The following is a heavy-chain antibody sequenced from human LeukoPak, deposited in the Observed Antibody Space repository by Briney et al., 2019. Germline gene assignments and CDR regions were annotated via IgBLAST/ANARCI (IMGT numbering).Heavy chain of an antibody. Sequence: SETLSLTCTVSGGSISSYYWNWIRQPPGKGLDWIGYIYYSGSTNYNPSLKSRVTISLDTSKNQFSLRLSSVTAADTAVYYCARDLDNGGSSIWYFDLWGRGTLVTVSS. J-gene: IGHJ2*01. CDR1: GGSISSYY. CDR3: ARDLDNGGSSIWYFDL. CDR2: IYYSGST. V-gene: IGHV4-59*01. D-gene: IGHD4-23*01.